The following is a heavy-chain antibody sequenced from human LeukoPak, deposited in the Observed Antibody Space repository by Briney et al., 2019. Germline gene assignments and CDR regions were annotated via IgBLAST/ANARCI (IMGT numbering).Heavy chain of an antibody. D-gene: IGHD3-10*01. CDR1: GFTFSSYW. CDR2: IKQDGSEK. V-gene: IGHV3-7*03. Sequence: GGSLRLSCAVSGFTFSSYWMSWVRQAPGRGLEWVANIKQDGSEKYYVDSVKGRFTISRDNTKNSLYLQMNSLRAEDTAVYYCATIVEEFGELLYDYWGQGTLVTVSS. J-gene: IGHJ4*02. CDR3: ATIVEEFGELLYDY.